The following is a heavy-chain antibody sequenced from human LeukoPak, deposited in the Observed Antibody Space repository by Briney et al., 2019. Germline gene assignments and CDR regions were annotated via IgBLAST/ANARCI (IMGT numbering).Heavy chain of an antibody. CDR1: GFTFTDYY. CDR3: ARGVTNYYDSSAYMGY. D-gene: IGHD3-22*01. CDR2: ISSSGSTI. J-gene: IGHJ4*02. Sequence: GGSLRLSCAASGFTFTDYYVSWIRQAPGKGLEWLSYISSSGSTIYYADSVKGRFTISRDNAKNSLYLQMNSLRAEDTAVYYCARGVTNYYDSSAYMGYWGQGTLVTVSS. V-gene: IGHV3-11*04.